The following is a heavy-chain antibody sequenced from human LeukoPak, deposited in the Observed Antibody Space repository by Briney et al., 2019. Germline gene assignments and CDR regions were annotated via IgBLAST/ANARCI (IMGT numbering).Heavy chain of an antibody. Sequence: ASVKVSCKASVYTFTGYYMHWVRQAPGQGLEWMGWINPNSGGTNYAQKFQGRVTMTRDTSISTAYMELSRLRSDDTAVYYCARGGGYSYGYSWFDPWGQGTLVTVSS. J-gene: IGHJ5*02. V-gene: IGHV1-2*02. CDR1: VYTFTGYY. CDR2: INPNSGGT. CDR3: ARGGGYSYGYSWFDP. D-gene: IGHD5-18*01.